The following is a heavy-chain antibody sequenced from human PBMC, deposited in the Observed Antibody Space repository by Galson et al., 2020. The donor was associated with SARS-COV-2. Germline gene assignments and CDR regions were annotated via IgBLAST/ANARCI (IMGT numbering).Heavy chain of an antibody. V-gene: IGHV4-38-2*02. CDR2: VHYSGIA. Sequence: SQTQSLTCNVSGYYVTKGYYLGWIRQSPGKGLEWIGGVHYSGIAFYNPSLEGRVTVSIDTSQNHFSLSQNSVTAAGTAVYFCARVPHTAISGVVDLHYSDYWSQGSLGTVSS. CDR1: GYYVTKGYY. CDR3: ARVPHTAISGVVDLHYSDY. J-gene: IGHJ4*02. D-gene: IGHD3-3*01.